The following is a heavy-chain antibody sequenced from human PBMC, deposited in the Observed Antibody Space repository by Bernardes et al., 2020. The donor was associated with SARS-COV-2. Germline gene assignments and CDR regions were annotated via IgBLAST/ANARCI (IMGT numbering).Heavy chain of an antibody. CDR2: INPNSGGT. J-gene: IGHJ6*02. D-gene: IGHD3-3*01. CDR3: ARAPRMTDFWSRLYYYGMDV. Sequence: ASVKVSCKASGYTFTGYYMHWVRQAPGQGLEWMGWINPNSGGTNYAQKFQGWVTMTRDTSISTAYMELSRLRSDDTAVYYCARAPRMTDFWSRLYYYGMDVWGQGTTVTVSS. CDR1: GYTFTGYY. V-gene: IGHV1-2*04.